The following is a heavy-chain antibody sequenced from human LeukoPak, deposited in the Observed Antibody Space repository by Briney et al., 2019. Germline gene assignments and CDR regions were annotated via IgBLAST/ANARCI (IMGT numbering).Heavy chain of an antibody. V-gene: IGHV3-23*01. CDR1: GFTFSNYA. J-gene: IGHJ4*02. Sequence: PGGSLRLSCAASGFTFSNYAMNWVRQAPGKGLEWVSTISNRGGTTYYADSVKGRFTISRDNSNNTLYLQMNSLRAEDTAVYYCAKAIGVGAPAQFDSWGQGTLVTVTS. CDR2: ISNRGGTT. CDR3: AKAIGVGAPAQFDS. D-gene: IGHD1-26*01.